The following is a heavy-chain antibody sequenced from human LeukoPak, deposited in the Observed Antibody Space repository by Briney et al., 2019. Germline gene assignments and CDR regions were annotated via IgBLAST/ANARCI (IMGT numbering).Heavy chain of an antibody. J-gene: IGHJ4*02. CDR3: ARGTPPSSGWHYGENYFDY. V-gene: IGHV4-34*01. D-gene: IGHD6-19*01. CDR1: GGSFSGYY. Sequence: SETLSLTCAVYGGSFSGYYWSWIRQPPGKGLEWIGEINHSGSTNYNPSLKSRVTISVDTSKNQFSLKLSSVTAADTAVYYCARGTPPSSGWHYGENYFDYWGQGTLVTVSS. CDR2: INHSGST.